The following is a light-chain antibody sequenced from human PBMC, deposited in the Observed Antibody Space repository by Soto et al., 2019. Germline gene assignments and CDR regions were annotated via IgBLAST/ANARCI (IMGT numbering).Light chain of an antibody. CDR1: QDISNY. CDR3: QQYDNLPLT. V-gene: IGKV1-33*01. CDR2: AAS. J-gene: IGKJ4*01. Sequence: DIQMTQYPSSLSASVGDRVTITCQASQDISNYLNWYQQKLGKAPKLLIYAASNLETGVPSRFSGSGSGTDFTFTISSLQPEDFATYYCQQYDNLPLTFGGGTRVEIK.